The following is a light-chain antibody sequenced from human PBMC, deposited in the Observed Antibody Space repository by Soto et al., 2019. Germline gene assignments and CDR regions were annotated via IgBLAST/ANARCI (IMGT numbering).Light chain of an antibody. CDR1: QAIKND. V-gene: IGKV1-13*02. CDR3: QQYSTFPRT. CDR2: DAS. Sequence: AIQMTQSPSSLSASVGDRVTITCRASQAIKNDLAWYQQKPRKAPEFLIYDASTLESGVPSRFSGSGSGTEFTLTISSLQPEDFATFYCQQYSTFPRTFGQGTKLDIK. J-gene: IGKJ1*01.